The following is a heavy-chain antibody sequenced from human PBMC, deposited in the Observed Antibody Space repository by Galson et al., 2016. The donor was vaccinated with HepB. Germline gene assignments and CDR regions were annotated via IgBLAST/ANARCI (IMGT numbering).Heavy chain of an antibody. D-gene: IGHD1-1*01. CDR3: ARARRNWNRGDFDY. J-gene: IGHJ4*02. CDR1: GENRRSRKDY. V-gene: IGHV4-39*07. CDR2: SYYRGST. Sequence: SETLSLTCKESGENRRSRKDYWAGNRQKEGKGLEWIGRSYYRGSTSENASRTIRVTMSIDTSTNQFSLRLTSLHAMDTAVYYCARARRNWNRGDFDYWGQGTLVTSSS.